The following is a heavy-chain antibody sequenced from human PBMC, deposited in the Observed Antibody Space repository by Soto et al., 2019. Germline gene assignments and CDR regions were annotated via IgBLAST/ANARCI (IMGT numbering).Heavy chain of an antibody. CDR3: ARGYCISTSCYTSWFEP. CDR1: GGSISSGDYY. CDR2: IYYSGST. J-gene: IGHJ5*02. V-gene: IGHV4-30-4*01. D-gene: IGHD2-2*02. Sequence: SETLSLTCTVSGGSISSGDYYWSWIRQPPGKGLEWIGYIYYSGSTYYNPSLKSRVTISVDTSKNQFSLKLSSVTAADTAVYYCARGYCISTSCYTSWFEPWGQGTLVTVSS.